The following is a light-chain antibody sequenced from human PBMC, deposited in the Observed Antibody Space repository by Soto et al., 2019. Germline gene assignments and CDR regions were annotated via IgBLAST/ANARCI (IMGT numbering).Light chain of an antibody. CDR2: YDR. Sequence: SYELTQPPSVSVAPGETASITRGGHNIGCKSVHWYQQKPGQAPVLVIYYDRDRPSGIPERFSGSNSGNTATLTISRVEAGDEADYYCQVWDNYSDHVVFGGGTKVTVL. J-gene: IGLJ2*01. CDR3: QVWDNYSDHVV. V-gene: IGLV3-21*04. CDR1: NIGCKS.